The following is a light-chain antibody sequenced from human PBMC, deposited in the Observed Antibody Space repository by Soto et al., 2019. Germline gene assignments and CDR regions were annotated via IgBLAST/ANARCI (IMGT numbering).Light chain of an antibody. CDR2: AAS. V-gene: IGKV1-39*01. Sequence: DSQMTQSPSSLSASVGDRVTITCRASQSISSYLHWYQQKPGKAPKLLIYAASNLQSGVPSRFSGSGSETDFTLTISSLQPDDFATYYCQQNYRATPWTFGQGTKVDIK. CDR3: QQNYRATPWT. J-gene: IGKJ1*01. CDR1: QSISSY.